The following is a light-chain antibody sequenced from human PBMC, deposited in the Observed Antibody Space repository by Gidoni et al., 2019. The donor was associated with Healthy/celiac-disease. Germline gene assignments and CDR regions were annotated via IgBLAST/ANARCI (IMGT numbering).Light chain of an antibody. J-gene: IGKJ3*01. CDR3: QRSYSTPFT. CDR1: QSISSY. CDR2: AAS. V-gene: IGKV1-39*01. Sequence: DIQMIQSPSYLSASVGDRVIITFRANQSISSYLNWYQQKPWKAPKLLIYAASSLQSGVLSRFNGSGPGTDFTLTISSLQPKDFATYYCQRSYSTPFTFGSXTKVEI.